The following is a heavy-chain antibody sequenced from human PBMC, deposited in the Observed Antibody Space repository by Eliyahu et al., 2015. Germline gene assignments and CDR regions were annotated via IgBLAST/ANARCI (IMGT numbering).Heavy chain of an antibody. CDR3: ARHVDYGDYVWWFDP. Sequence: QVQLQESGPGLVKPSETXSLTXXVXGXSXSSYYWXWIRQPPGKGLEWIGYIYYSGSTNYNPSLKSRVTISVDTSKNQFSLKLSSVTAADTAVYYCARHVDYGDYVWWFDPWGQGTLVTVSS. V-gene: IGHV4-59*08. D-gene: IGHD4-17*01. J-gene: IGHJ5*02. CDR1: GXSXSSYY. CDR2: IYYSGST.